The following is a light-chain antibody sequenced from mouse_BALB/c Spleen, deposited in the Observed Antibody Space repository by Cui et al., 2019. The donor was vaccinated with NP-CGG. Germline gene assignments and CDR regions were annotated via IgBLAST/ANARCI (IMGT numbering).Light chain of an antibody. CDR2: GTN. Sequence: QAVVTQESALTTSPGETVTLTCRSSTGAVTTNNYANWVQEKPDHLFTGLIGGTNNRAPGVPARFSGSLIGDKAAHTITGAQTEDETIYFCALWYGNHWVFGGGTKLTVL. CDR3: ALWYGNHWV. J-gene: IGLJ1*01. CDR1: TGAVTTNNY. V-gene: IGLV1*01.